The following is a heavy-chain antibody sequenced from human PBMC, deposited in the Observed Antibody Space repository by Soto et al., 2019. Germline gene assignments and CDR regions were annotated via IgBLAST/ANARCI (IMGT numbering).Heavy chain of an antibody. J-gene: IGHJ4*02. CDR2: IIPIFGTA. D-gene: IGHD6-19*01. CDR3: ERASERIAVAGALFDY. Sequence: QVQLVQSGAEVKKPGSSVKVSCKASGGTFSSYAISWVRQAPGQGLEWMGGIIPIFGTANYAQKFQGRFKITADESTSTDYTALSSLRSEDTAVYYCERASERIAVAGALFDYRGQGTLVTVSS. CDR1: GGTFSSYA. V-gene: IGHV1-69*12.